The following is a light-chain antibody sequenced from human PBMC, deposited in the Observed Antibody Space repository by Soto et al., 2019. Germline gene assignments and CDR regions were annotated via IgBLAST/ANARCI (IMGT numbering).Light chain of an antibody. CDR2: EVN. CDR3: SSYAGSSNV. Sequence: QSVRTQPPSASGSPGQSVAISCTGTSSDVGGYSYVSWYQQHPGKAPKLMIYEVNKRPSGVPDRFSGSKSGNTASLTVSGLQAEDEADYYCSSYAGSSNVFGTGTKVTVL. CDR1: SSDVGGYSY. J-gene: IGLJ1*01. V-gene: IGLV2-8*01.